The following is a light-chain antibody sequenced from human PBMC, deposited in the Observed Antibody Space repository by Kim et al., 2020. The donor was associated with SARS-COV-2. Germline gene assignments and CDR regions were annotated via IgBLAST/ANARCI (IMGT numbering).Light chain of an antibody. CDR3: STWEDSLSAYV. CDR1: RSNIGRNY. CDR2: DTD. Sequence: ELTQPPSASGTPGQRVTISCSGGRSNIGRNYVYWYQQVPGTAPKLLIHDTDQRPSGVPDRFSGSKSGTSASLAISGLRSEDEADYYCSTWEDSLSAYVFGTGTKVTVL. V-gene: IGLV1-47*01. J-gene: IGLJ1*01.